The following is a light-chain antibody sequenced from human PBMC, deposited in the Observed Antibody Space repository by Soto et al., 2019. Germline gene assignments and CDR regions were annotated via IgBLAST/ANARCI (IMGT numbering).Light chain of an antibody. Sequence: ELLVTQSPGTLAFSPAEMAILWFSVSQSVSSSYLAWYQQRPGQAPRLLISEASNRATGIPARFSGSGSGTDFTLTISSLEPEDFAVYYCQQSNNWPRTFGQGTKVDIK. CDR1: QSVSSSY. V-gene: IGKV3-11*01. CDR3: QQSNNWPRT. CDR2: EAS. J-gene: IGKJ1*01.